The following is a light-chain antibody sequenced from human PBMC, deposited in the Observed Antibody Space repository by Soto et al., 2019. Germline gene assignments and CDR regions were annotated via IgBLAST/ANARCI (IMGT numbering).Light chain of an antibody. CDR3: QQHHRWSRT. CDR1: LSLRSG. Sequence: PGTMSMSPGERATLSCRASLSLRSGSIAWYQQKPGRAPRLLIHGASTRATGIPARFSGSGSGTEFTLTISSLQSEDLAAYYCQQHHRWSRTFGQGTKVDIK. CDR2: GAS. V-gene: IGKV3-15*01. J-gene: IGKJ1*01.